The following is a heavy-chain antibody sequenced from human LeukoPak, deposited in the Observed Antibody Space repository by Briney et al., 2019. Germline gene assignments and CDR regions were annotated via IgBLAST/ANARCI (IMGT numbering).Heavy chain of an antibody. CDR1: GFTFGDYG. V-gene: IGHV3-20*04. Sequence: RSGGSLRLSCEGSGFTFGDYGMSWVRQAPGKGPEWVAGISWNSDSTGYPDSVKGRFTISRDNAKNSLYLQMNSLRVEDTALYYCARDRRGITGTEWFDPWGQGTLATVPS. CDR2: ISWNSDST. J-gene: IGHJ5*02. CDR3: ARDRRGITGTEWFDP. D-gene: IGHD1-20*01.